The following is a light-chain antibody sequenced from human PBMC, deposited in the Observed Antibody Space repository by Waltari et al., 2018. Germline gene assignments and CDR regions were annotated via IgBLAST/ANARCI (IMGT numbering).Light chain of an antibody. Sequence: DIQMTQSPSSLSASVGDRVTITCRASDDISNYLNWYQQTPGKAPKILIYGASSLQSGVPSRFSGSGSGTDFSLTITSLQPEDCATYYCQQTYVVPPAFGLGTKV. CDR2: GAS. CDR3: QQTYVVPPA. V-gene: IGKV1-39*01. CDR1: DDISNY. J-gene: IGKJ1*01.